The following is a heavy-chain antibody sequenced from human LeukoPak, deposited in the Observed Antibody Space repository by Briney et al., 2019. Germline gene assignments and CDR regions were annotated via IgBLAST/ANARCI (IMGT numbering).Heavy chain of an antibody. J-gene: IGHJ6*03. V-gene: IGHV1-58*02. CDR2: IVVGSGNT. CDR3: AAELYGGNAGYMDV. Sequence: SVKVSCKASGFTVTSSAMQWVRQARGQRLEWIGWIVVGSGNTNYAQKFQERVTITRDMSTSTAYMELSSLRSEDTAVYYCAAELYGGNAGYMDVWGKGTTVTVSS. D-gene: IGHD4-23*01. CDR1: GFTVTSSA.